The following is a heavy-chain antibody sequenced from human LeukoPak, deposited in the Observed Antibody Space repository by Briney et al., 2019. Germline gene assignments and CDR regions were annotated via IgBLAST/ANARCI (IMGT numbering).Heavy chain of an antibody. CDR1: GFTFSSYS. J-gene: IGHJ6*02. V-gene: IGHV3-21*01. D-gene: IGHD3-22*01. CDR3: ARPYYYDSSGYYRSHRYGMDV. CDR2: ISSSSSYI. Sequence: GGSLRLSCEASGFTFSSYSMNWVRQAPGKGLEWVSSISSSSSYIYYADSVKGRFTISRDNAKNSLYLQMNSLRAEDTAVYYCARPYYYDSSGYYRSHRYGMDVWGQGTTVTVSS.